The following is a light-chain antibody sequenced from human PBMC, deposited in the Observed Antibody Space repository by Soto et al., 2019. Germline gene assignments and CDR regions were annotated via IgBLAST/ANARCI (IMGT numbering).Light chain of an antibody. CDR1: QSVANNF. V-gene: IGKV3-20*01. Sequence: EIVLTQSPGTLSLSPGESATLSCRASQSVANNFLAWYHHKPGQAPRLLIYGASNRSTGIPDRFSGSGSGTDSTLTINRLEPEDFALYDCHQYGESNTSFGPGTKVDIK. CDR2: GAS. J-gene: IGKJ3*01. CDR3: HQYGESNTS.